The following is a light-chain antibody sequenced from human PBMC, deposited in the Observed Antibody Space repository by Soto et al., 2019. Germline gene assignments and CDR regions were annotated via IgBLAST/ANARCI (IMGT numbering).Light chain of an antibody. V-gene: IGLV1-47*01. J-gene: IGLJ2*01. CDR2: KNN. Sequence: QSVLTQPPSASGTPGQRVTISCSGRSSNIGSNYVYWYKQLPGTAPKLLIYKNNQRPSGVPDRFSGSKSGTSASLAISGLRSEDEADYYCAAGDDSLSGHVLFGGGTKLTVL. CDR3: AAGDDSLSGHVL. CDR1: SSNIGSNY.